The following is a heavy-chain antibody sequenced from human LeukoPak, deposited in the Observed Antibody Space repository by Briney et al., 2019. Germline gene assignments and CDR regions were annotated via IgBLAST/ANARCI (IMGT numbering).Heavy chain of an antibody. CDR2: VRNDATTK. J-gene: IGHJ6*02. CDR3: VSDGFYSLVV. Sequence: GGSLRLSCAASGSAFYRTWIHWVRQAPGKGLEWVAHVRNDATTKTYADSVRGRFTVSRDNAANVVSLQMNSLRVEDTAVYYCVSDGFYSLVVWGQGTTVTVSS. CDR1: GSAFYRTW. V-gene: IGHV3-74*01. D-gene: IGHD2-15*01.